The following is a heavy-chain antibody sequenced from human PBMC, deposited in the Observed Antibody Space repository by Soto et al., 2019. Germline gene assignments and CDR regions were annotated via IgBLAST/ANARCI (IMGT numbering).Heavy chain of an antibody. J-gene: IGHJ4*02. CDR1: GFTVSSSY. CDR2: IYTPGST. Sequence: PGGSLRLSCAASGFTVSSSYMSWVRQAPWKGLEWVSTIYTPGSTYYADSVKGRFTISRDNSKNTLYLQMNSLRAEDTAVYYCARGLVGATTAFDYWGQGTLVTVSS. V-gene: IGHV3-53*01. D-gene: IGHD1-26*01. CDR3: ARGLVGATTAFDY.